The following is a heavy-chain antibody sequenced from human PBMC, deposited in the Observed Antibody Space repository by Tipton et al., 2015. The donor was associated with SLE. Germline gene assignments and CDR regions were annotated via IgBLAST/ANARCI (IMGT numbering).Heavy chain of an antibody. V-gene: IGHV6-1*01. CDR2: TYYRSKWYN. CDR3: ARGSGWPYNWFDP. D-gene: IGHD6-19*01. Sequence: GLVKPSQTLSLTCAISGDSVSSNSAAWNWIRRSPSRGLEWLGRTYYRSKWYNDYAVSVKSRITINPDTSKNQFSLQLNSVTPEDTAVYYCARGSGWPYNWFDPWGQGTLVTVSS. J-gene: IGHJ5*02. CDR1: GDSVSSNSAA.